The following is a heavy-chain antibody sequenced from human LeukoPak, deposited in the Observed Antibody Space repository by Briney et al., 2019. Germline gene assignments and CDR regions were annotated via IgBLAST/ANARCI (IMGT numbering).Heavy chain of an antibody. CDR2: IIPIFGTA. J-gene: IGHJ4*02. CDR1: GGTFSSYA. CDR3: AREGLEMATIQGAFDI. Sequence: ASVKVSCKASGGTFSSYAISWVRQAPGQGLEWMGGIIPIFGTANYAQKFQGRVTITTDESTSTAYMELSSLRSEDTAVYYCAREGLEMATIQGAFDIWGQGTLVTVSS. D-gene: IGHD5-24*01. V-gene: IGHV1-69*05.